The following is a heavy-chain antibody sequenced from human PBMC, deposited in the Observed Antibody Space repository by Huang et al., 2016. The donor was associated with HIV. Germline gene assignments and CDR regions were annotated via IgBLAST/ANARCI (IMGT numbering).Heavy chain of an antibody. V-gene: IGHV1-8*01. CDR3: ARGFGINYNHEAFDV. CDR1: GYTFTNYE. J-gene: IGHJ3*01. CDR2: MNPKRGNV. D-gene: IGHD3-10*01. Sequence: QIQLAQSGAEVKKPGASVKVSCKASGYTFTNYEINWVRQASGQGLEWMGWMNPKRGNVGYTKKFQGRVAILRNSSINTSYLEVTSLTSEDTAVYYCARGFGINYNHEAFDVWGQGTMVTVSS.